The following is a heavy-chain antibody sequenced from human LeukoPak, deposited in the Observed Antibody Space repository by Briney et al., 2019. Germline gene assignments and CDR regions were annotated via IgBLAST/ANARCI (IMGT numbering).Heavy chain of an antibody. Sequence: PAKVSCKASGGTFSSYAISWVRQAPGQGLEWMGRIIPILGIANYAQKFQGRVTITADKSTSTAYMELSSLRSEDTAVYYCARDIVVVVAATPYYYYGMDVWGQGTTVTVSS. J-gene: IGHJ6*02. CDR3: ARDIVVVVAATPYYYYGMDV. CDR1: GGTFSSYA. CDR2: IIPILGIA. D-gene: IGHD2-15*01. V-gene: IGHV1-69*04.